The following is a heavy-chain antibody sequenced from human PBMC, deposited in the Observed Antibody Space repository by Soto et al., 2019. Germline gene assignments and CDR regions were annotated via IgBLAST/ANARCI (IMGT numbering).Heavy chain of an antibody. CDR2: IKSKTDGGTT. Sequence: PGGSLRLSCAASGFTFSNAWMSWVRQAPGEGLEWVGRIKSKTDGGTTDYAAPVKGRFTISRDDSKNTLYLQLNSLNTEDTAVYYCTTDPGYCSGGQRDPTILGCYYYYMDVWGKGTTVTVSS. CDR3: TTDPGYCSGGQRDPTILGCYYYYMDV. CDR1: GFTFSNAW. V-gene: IGHV3-15*01. D-gene: IGHD2-15*01. J-gene: IGHJ6*03.